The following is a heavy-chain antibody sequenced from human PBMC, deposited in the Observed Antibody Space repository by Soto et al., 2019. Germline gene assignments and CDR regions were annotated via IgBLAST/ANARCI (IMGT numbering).Heavy chain of an antibody. V-gene: IGHV5-51*01. CDR2: IYPGDSDT. D-gene: IGHD3-3*01. CDR1: GYSFTSYW. CDR3: ARHCVPRTIFGAEIYYYYGMDV. J-gene: IGHJ6*02. Sequence: GESLKISCKGSGYSFTSYWIGWVRQMPGKGLEWMGTIYPGDSDTRYSPSFQGQVTISADKSISTAYLQWSSLKASDTAMYYCARHCVPRTIFGAEIYYYYGMDVWGQGTTVTVSS.